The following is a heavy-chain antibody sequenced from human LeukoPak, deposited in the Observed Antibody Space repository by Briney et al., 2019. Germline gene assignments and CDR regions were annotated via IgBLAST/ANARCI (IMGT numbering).Heavy chain of an antibody. V-gene: IGHV4-34*01. CDR2: INHSGST. CDR3: ARGVLGGDY. Sequence: PETLSLTCAVYGGSFSGYYWIWIRQPPGKGLEWIGEINHSGSTNYNPSLKSLVTISVDTSKNQFSLKLSPVTAADTAVYYCARGVLGGDYWGQGTLVTVSS. CDR1: GGSFSGYY. J-gene: IGHJ4*02. D-gene: IGHD2/OR15-2a*01.